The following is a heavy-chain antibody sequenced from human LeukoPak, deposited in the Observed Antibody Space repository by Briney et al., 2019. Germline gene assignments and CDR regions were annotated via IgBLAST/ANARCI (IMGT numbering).Heavy chain of an antibody. CDR2: LIPIPGIA. V-gene: IGHV1-69*04. CDR3: SRRTVTVDY. D-gene: IGHD4-17*01. J-gene: IGHJ4*02. Sequence: ASVTVSCKASGGTFSSYVITWVRQAPGQGLEWMGRLIPIPGIANYAQKFQGRVTITADKSATTAYKEVSSLTSDDTAVYYCSRRTVTVDYWGQGTLVTVSS. CDR1: GGTFSSYV.